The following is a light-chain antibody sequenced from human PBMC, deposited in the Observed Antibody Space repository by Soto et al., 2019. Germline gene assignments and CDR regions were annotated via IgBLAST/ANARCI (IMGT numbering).Light chain of an antibody. V-gene: IGLV2-8*01. CDR3: SSYAGSNIPVV. CDR2: EVS. CDR1: SSDVGGYNC. Sequence: QSVLTQPPSASGSPGQSVTISCTGTSSDVGGYNCVSWYQQHPGKAPKLTIYEVSKRPSGVPDRFSGSKSGNTASLTVSGLQAEDEADYYCSSYAGSNIPVVFGGGTKLTVL. J-gene: IGLJ2*01.